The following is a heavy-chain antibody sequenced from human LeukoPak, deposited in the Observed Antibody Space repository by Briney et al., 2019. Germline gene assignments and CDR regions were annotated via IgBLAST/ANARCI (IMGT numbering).Heavy chain of an antibody. CDR2: IKSDGST. D-gene: IGHD3-22*01. V-gene: IGHV3-74*01. CDR1: GFTFSTYW. J-gene: IGHJ1*01. CDR3: ARAPSEIGGYYPEYFRH. Sequence: GGSLRLSCAASGFTFSTYWMHWVRQAPGKGLVWVSRIKSDGSTNYADSVKGRFTISRDNAKNTVSLQMNSLRAEDTGAYYCARAPSEIGGYYPEYFRHWGQGTLVTVSS.